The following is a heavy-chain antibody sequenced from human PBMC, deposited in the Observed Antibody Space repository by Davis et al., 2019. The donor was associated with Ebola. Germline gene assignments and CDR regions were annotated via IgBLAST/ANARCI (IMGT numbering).Heavy chain of an antibody. Sequence: SVKGRFTISRDNDRNLLYLQMNGLRVEDTAIYYCAKDSGWAMSPWGQGALVTVSS. D-gene: IGHD6-19*01. V-gene: IGHV3-48*01. J-gene: IGHJ5*02. CDR3: AKDSGWAMSP.